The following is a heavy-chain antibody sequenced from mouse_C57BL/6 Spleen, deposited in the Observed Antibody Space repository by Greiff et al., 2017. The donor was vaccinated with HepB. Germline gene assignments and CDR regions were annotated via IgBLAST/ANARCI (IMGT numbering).Heavy chain of an antibody. Sequence: QVQLQQSGAELMKPGASVKLSCKATGYTFTGYWIEWVKQRPGHGLEWIGEILPGSGSTNYNEKFKGKATFTADTSSNTAYMQLSSLTTEDSAIYYCARYEMLYYGSSYNWYFDVWGTGTTVTVSS. CDR3: ARYEMLYYGSSYNWYFDV. CDR1: GYTFTGYW. J-gene: IGHJ1*03. CDR2: ILPGSGST. V-gene: IGHV1-9*01. D-gene: IGHD1-1*01.